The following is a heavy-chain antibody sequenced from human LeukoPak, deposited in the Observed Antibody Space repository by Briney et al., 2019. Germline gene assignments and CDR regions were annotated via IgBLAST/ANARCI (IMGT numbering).Heavy chain of an antibody. CDR2: ISSNGGST. CDR3: ASAIRWAAFDI. Sequence: PWGSLRLSCAASGFTFSSYAMRWVRQAPGKGLEYVSAISSNGGSTYYANSVKGRFTISRDNSKNTLYLQMGSLRAEDMAVYYCASAIRWAAFDIWGQGTMVTVSS. J-gene: IGHJ3*02. CDR1: GFTFSSYA. V-gene: IGHV3-64*01. D-gene: IGHD5-24*01.